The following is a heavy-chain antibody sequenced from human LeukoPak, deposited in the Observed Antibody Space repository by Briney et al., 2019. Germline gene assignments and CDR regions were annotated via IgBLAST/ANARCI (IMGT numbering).Heavy chain of an antibody. CDR2: IYYSGST. V-gene: IGHV4-30-4*01. CDR1: GDSISSGDYY. J-gene: IGHJ4*02. CDR3: ALYGSGSYNFDS. Sequence: SSETLSLTCTVSGDSISSGDYYWSWIRQPPGKGLEWIGYIYYSGSTYYNPSLKSRVTISVDTSKNQFSLKLSSVTAADTAVYCCALYGSGSYNFDSWGQGTLVTVSS. D-gene: IGHD3-10*01.